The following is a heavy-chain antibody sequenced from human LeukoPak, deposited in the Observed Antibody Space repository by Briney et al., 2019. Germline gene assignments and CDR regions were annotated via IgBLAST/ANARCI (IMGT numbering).Heavy chain of an antibody. J-gene: IGHJ4*02. CDR3: ARAKSGYSSSAADY. Sequence: SETLSLTCAVSGGSISSSNWWSWVRQPPGKGLEWIGEIYHSGSTNYNPSLKSRVTISVDKSKNQFTLKLSSVTAADTAVYYCARAKSGYSSSAADYWGQGTLVTVSS. V-gene: IGHV4-4*02. D-gene: IGHD6-19*01. CDR2: IYHSGST. CDR1: GGSISSSNW.